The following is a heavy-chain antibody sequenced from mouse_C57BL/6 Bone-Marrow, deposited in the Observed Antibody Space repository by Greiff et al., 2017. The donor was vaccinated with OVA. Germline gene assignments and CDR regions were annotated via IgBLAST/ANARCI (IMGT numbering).Heavy chain of an antibody. J-gene: IGHJ4*01. V-gene: IGHV1-64*01. Sequence: QVQLQQPGAELVKPGASVKLSCKASGYTFTSYWMHWVKQRPGQGLEWIGMIHPNSGSTNYNEKFKSKATLTVDKSSSTAYMQLSSLTSEDSAVYYCARYDYDHDYAMDYWGQGTSVTVSS. CDR2: IHPNSGST. CDR3: ARYDYDHDYAMDY. CDR1: GYTFTSYW. D-gene: IGHD2-4*01.